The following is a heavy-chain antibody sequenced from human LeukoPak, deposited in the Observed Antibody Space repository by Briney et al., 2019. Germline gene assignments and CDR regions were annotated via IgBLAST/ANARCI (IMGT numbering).Heavy chain of an antibody. CDR1: GFTFSSYA. J-gene: IGHJ3*02. Sequence: PGGSLRLSCAASGFTFSSYAMSWVRQAPGKGLEWVSVIYTGGSTYYADSVKGRFTISRDNSKNTLYLQMNSLRAEDTAVYYCARSSTGYCSSSSCYPAFDMWGQGTMVTVSS. CDR3: ARSSTGYCSSSSCYPAFDM. D-gene: IGHD2-2*01. CDR2: IYTGGST. V-gene: IGHV3-66*01.